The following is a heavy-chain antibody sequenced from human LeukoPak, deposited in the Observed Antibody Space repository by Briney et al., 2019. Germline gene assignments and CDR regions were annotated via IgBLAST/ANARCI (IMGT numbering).Heavy chain of an antibody. V-gene: IGHV4-59*12. Sequence: SETLSLTCTVSGGSISSYYWSWIRQPPGKGLEWIGYIYYSGSTNYNPSLKSRVTISVDTSKNQFSLKLSSVTAADTAVYYCARDDILSPSILDVWGQGTTVTVSS. CDR3: ARDDILSPSILDV. J-gene: IGHJ6*02. CDR2: IYYSGST. CDR1: GGSISSYY. D-gene: IGHD3-9*01.